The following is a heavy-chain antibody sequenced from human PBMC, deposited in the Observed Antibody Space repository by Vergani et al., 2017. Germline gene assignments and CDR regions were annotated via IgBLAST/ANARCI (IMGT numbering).Heavy chain of an antibody. CDR3: AREKGAIAPPGEGYYYYYGMDV. J-gene: IGHJ6*02. Sequence: EVQMVESGGGLVKPGGSLRLSCVASGFTFSHYSMNWVRQAPGKGLEWVSSISGNNDDVYYADSVKGRFTISRDNAKNSLYLDMSSLRAEDTAVYFCAREKGAIAPPGEGYYYYYGMDVWGPGTTVTVSS. CDR1: GFTFSHYS. D-gene: IGHD2-21*01. V-gene: IGHV3-21*01. CDR2: ISGNNDDV.